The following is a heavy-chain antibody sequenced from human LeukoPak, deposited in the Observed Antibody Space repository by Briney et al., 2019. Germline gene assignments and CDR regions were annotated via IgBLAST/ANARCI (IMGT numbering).Heavy chain of an antibody. CDR2: IYYDGST. V-gene: IGHV4-59*01. D-gene: IGHD1-26*01. Sequence: SETLSLTCTVSGAPLSSYYWSWIRQPPGKGLEWIGYIYYDGSTNYNPSLQSRVTISVDTSKNQFSVKLSSVTAADTAVYYCARSRVIGASPYYCDYWGQGPLVTVSS. J-gene: IGHJ4*02. CDR1: GAPLSSYY. CDR3: ARSRVIGASPYYCDY.